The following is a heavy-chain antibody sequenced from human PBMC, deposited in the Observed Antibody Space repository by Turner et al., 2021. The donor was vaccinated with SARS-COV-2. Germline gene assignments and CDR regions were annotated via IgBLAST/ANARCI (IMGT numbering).Heavy chain of an antibody. J-gene: IGHJ4*02. CDR1: GYTFTSYD. V-gene: IGHV1-8*01. Sequence: QVQLVQSGAEVKQPGASVKVCCKASGYTFTSYDINWVRQATGQGLEWMGWMNPNSGNTGYEQKCQGRVTMTRNTDISTAYMELSSLRSEDTAVYYCARTFTAMVRVDYWGQGTLVTVSS. CDR2: MNPNSGNT. CDR3: ARTFTAMVRVDY. D-gene: IGHD5-18*01.